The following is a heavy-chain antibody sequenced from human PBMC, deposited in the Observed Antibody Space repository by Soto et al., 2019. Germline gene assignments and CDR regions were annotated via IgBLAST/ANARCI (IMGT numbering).Heavy chain of an antibody. Sequence: QVQLVQSGAEVKKPGSSVKVSCKASGGTFSSYAISWVRQAPGQGLEWMGGIIPIFGTANYAQKFQGRVTITADESTSTDYMDLSSLRSEDTAVYYCARRSFKRRYYYDSSGYYYFDYWGQGTLVTVSS. CDR3: ARRSFKRRYYYDSSGYYYFDY. D-gene: IGHD3-22*01. J-gene: IGHJ4*02. CDR1: GGTFSSYA. CDR2: IIPIFGTA. V-gene: IGHV1-69*01.